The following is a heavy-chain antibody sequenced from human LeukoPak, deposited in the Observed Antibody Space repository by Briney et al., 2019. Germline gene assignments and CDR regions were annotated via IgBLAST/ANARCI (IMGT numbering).Heavy chain of an antibody. D-gene: IGHD5-12*01. V-gene: IGHV4-59*08. J-gene: IGHJ6*02. Sequence: SETLSLTCTVSGGSISSYYWNWIRQPPGKGLEWIGYIYYSGSTNYNPSLKSRVTISVDTSKNQFSLKLSSVTAADTAVYYCARRGYADYYYGMDVWGQGTTVTVSS. CDR3: ARRGYADYYYGMDV. CDR1: GGSISSYY. CDR2: IYYSGST.